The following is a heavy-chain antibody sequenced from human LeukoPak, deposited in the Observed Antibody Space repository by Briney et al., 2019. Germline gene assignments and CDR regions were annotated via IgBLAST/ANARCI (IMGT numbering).Heavy chain of an antibody. CDR3: ARDRYSSGDDY. CDR1: GGSISSSSYY. Sequence: SETLSLTCPVSGGSISSSSYYWGWIRQPPGKGLEWIGSIYYSGSTYYNPSLKSRVTISVDTSKNQFSLKLSSVTAADTAVYYCARDRYSSGDDYWGQGTLVTVSS. J-gene: IGHJ4*02. D-gene: IGHD6-19*01. V-gene: IGHV4-39*07. CDR2: IYYSGST.